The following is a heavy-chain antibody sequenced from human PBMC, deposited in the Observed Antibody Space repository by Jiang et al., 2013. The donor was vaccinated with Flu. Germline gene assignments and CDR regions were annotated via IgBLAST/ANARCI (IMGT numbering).Heavy chain of an antibody. Sequence: GPGLVKPSQTLSLTCAISGDSVSSNSAAWNWIRQSPSRGLEWLGRTYYRSKWYNDYAVSAKSRITINPDTSKNQFSLQLNSVTPEDTAVYYCARDKAKSGSYYSEYYYGMDVWGQGTTVTVSS. CDR3: ARDKAKSGSYYSEYYYGMDV. CDR1: GDSVSSNSAA. CDR2: TYYRSKWYN. D-gene: IGHD1-26*01. V-gene: IGHV6-1*01. J-gene: IGHJ6*02.